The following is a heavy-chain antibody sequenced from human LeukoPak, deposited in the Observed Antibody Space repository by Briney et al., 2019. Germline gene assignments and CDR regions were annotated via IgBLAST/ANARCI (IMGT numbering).Heavy chain of an antibody. CDR2: ISGDGGST. J-gene: IGHJ1*01. V-gene: IGHV3-43*02. Sequence: PGGSLRLSCAASGFTFGEYAMHWVRQAPGKGLEWVSLISGDGGSTSYADSVKGRFTISRDSSKNSLYLQMNSLRTEDTALYYCAKDKSDGGATEYFQHWGQGTLVTVTS. CDR3: AKDKSDGGATEYFQH. CDR1: GFTFGEYA. D-gene: IGHD2-21*01.